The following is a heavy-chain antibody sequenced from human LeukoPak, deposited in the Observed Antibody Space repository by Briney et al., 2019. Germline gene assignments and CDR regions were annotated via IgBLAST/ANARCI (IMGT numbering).Heavy chain of an antibody. V-gene: IGHV3-7*01. J-gene: IGHJ4*02. CDR3: ARDRGYSTFDY. Sequence: GGSLRLSCAASAFTLSNYWMSWVHQAPGKGLEWVANIKEDGSEINYVDSVKGRFTISRDNAKNSLYLQMNSLRVDDTAVYYCARDRGYSTFDYWGQGTLVTVPS. CDR1: AFTLSNYW. D-gene: IGHD4-23*01. CDR2: IKEDGSEI.